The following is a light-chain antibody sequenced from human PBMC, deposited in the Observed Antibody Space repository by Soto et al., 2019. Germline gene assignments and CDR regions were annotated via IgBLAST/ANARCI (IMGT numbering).Light chain of an antibody. V-gene: IGLV1-40*01. J-gene: IGLJ2*01. CDR3: QSFDTRLNSVV. CDR1: SSNIGAGYD. Sequence: QSVVTQPPSVPGAPGQRVTISCTGSSSNIGAGYDVHWYQQFPGTAPKLLIYGNNNRPSGVPDRFSGSKSGTSASLAITGLQAEDEADYYCQSFDTRLNSVVFGGGTKVTVL. CDR2: GNN.